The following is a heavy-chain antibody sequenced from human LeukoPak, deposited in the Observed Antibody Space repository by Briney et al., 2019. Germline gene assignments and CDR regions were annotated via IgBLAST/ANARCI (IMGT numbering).Heavy chain of an antibody. CDR3: ARTPYSSSSHYYDYYATDV. J-gene: IGHJ6*02. CDR1: GYTFTGYY. V-gene: IGHV1-2*02. Sequence: GASVKVSCKASGYTFTGYYMHWVRQAPGQGLEWMGWINPNSGGTNYAQKLQGRVTMTRDTSSSTAYMELSRLRSAETAAYYSARTPYSSSSHYYDYYATDVWGQGTTVTVSS. D-gene: IGHD6-6*01. CDR2: INPNSGGT.